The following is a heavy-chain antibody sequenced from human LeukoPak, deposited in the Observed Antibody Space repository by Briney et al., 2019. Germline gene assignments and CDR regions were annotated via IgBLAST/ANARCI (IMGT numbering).Heavy chain of an antibody. CDR3: SGSYYNKRPWWFDP. CDR2: IRYDGSNK. Sequence: PGGSLRLSCAASGFTFSSYGMHWVRQAPGKGLEWVAFIRYDGSNKYYADSVKGRFTISRDNSKNTLYLQMNSLRAEDTAVYYCSGSYYNKRPWWFDPWGQGTLVTVSS. J-gene: IGHJ5*02. CDR1: GFTFSSYG. D-gene: IGHD3-10*01. V-gene: IGHV3-30*02.